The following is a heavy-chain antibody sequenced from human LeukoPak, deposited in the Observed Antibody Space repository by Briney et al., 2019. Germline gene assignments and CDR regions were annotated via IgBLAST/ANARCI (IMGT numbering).Heavy chain of an antibody. J-gene: IGHJ4*02. V-gene: IGHV1-69*05. CDR2: IIPIFGTA. CDR1: GGTFSSYA. Sequence: SVKVSCKASGGTFSSYAISWVRQAPGQGLEWMGRIIPIFGTANYAQKFQGRVTITTDESTSTAYMELSSLRSEDTAVYYCARVRAAAGTWLDYWGQGTLVTVST. D-gene: IGHD6-13*01. CDR3: ARVRAAAGTWLDY.